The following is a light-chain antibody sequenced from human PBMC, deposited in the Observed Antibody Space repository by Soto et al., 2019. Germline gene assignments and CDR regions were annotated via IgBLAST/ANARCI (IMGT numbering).Light chain of an antibody. CDR2: DAS. V-gene: IGKV1-5*01. J-gene: IGKJ1*01. CDR1: QSIDSW. CDR3: QQYHSSWT. Sequence: DIQMTQSPSTLSASVGDRVTITCRASQSIDSWLAWYQQKPGKAPKLLIYDASSLESGVPSRFSGSGSGTEFTLTISSLQPDDFATFYCQQYHSSWTFGQGTKV.